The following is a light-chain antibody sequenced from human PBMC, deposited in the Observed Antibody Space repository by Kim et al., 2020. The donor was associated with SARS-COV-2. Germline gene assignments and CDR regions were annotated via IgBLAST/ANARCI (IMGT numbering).Light chain of an antibody. CDR3: LQDYTYPHT. J-gene: IGKJ2*01. Sequence: SASVGERVTITCRASQGIGNDLGWYQQKSGKAPKLLIYATFRLQSGVPPRFSGNGSGTDFTLTISSLQPEDFATYYCLQDYTYPHTFGQGTKLEI. CDR1: QGIGND. CDR2: ATF. V-gene: IGKV1-6*01.